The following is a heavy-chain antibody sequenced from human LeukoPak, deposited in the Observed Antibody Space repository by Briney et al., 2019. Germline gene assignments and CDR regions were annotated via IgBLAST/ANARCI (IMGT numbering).Heavy chain of an antibody. D-gene: IGHD2-2*01. Sequence: AGGSLRLSCAASGFTVSSNYMSWVRQAPGKGLGWVSVIYSGGSTYYADSVKGRFTISRDNSKNTLYLQMNSLRAEDTAVYYCARDFRDIVVVPAAPRYYYYYYYMDVWGKGTTVTVSS. CDR1: GFTVSSNY. CDR2: IYSGGST. J-gene: IGHJ6*03. V-gene: IGHV3-66*02. CDR3: ARDFRDIVVVPAAPRYYYYYYYMDV.